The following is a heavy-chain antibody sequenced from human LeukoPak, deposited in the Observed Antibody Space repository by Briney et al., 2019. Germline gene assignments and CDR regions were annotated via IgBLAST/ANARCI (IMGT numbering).Heavy chain of an antibody. CDR1: GFIFSDYY. V-gene: IGHV3-11*04. J-gene: IGHJ6*03. D-gene: IGHD2-2*01. CDR3: ARASPDVVVVPAADSGDYYYYYMDV. Sequence: PGGSLRLSCAASGFIFSDYYMSWIRQAPGKGLEWVSYISSSGSTIYYADSVKGRFTISRDNAKNSLYLQMNSLSAEDTAVYYCARASPDVVVVPAADSGDYYYYYMDVWGTGTTVTVSS. CDR2: ISSSGSTI.